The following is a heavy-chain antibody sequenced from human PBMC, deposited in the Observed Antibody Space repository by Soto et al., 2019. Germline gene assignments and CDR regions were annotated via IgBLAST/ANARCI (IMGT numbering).Heavy chain of an antibody. V-gene: IGHV3-33*01. CDR1: GFTFSSYG. CDR3: ARESNTYYYGSGSYYYFDY. J-gene: IGHJ4*02. Sequence: QVQLVESGGGVVQPGRSLRLSCAASGFTFSSYGMHWVRQAPGKGLEWVAVIWYDGSNKYYADSVKGRFTISRDNSKNTLYLQMNSLRAEDTAVYYCARESNTYYYGSGSYYYFDYWGQGTLVNVSS. D-gene: IGHD3-10*01. CDR2: IWYDGSNK.